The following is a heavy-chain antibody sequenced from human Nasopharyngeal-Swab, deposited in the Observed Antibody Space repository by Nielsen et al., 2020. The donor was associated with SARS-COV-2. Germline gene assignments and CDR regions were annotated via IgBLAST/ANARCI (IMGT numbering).Heavy chain of an antibody. CDR2: ISGSGGST. CDR1: GFTFSSYA. V-gene: IGHV3-23*01. CDR3: AKDFSLSAFMVADTGFDY. J-gene: IGHJ4*02. Sequence: GESLKISCAASGFTFSSYAMSWVRQAPGKGLEWVSAISGSGGSTYYADSVKGRFTISRDNSKNTLYLQMNSLRAEDTAVYYCAKDFSLSAFMVADTGFDYWGQGTLVTVSS. D-gene: IGHD2/OR15-2a*01.